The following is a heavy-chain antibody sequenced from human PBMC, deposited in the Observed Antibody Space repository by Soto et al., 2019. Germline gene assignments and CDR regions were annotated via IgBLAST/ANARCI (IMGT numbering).Heavy chain of an antibody. J-gene: IGHJ4*02. CDR3: ARGGGNDPFDS. V-gene: IGHV4-30-2*06. Sequence: QLRLQESGSRVVRTSETLSLTCTVSGGSITYGGFSWSWIRQSPGKGLEWIGYISHLENTYFHPTFKSRLTMSIDRSKNQFSLNLSSVTAADRAVYCCARGGGNDPFDSWGQGVLVSVSS. CDR2: ISHLENT. CDR1: GGSITYGGFS. D-gene: IGHD1-1*01.